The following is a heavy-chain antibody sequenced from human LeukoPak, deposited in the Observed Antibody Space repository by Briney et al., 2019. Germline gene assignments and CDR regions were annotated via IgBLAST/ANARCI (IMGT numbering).Heavy chain of an antibody. CDR1: GGSISSSTDS. V-gene: IGHV4-39*01. CDR3: ARHPIRYYDSSGYYDY. Sequence: SETLSLTCTVPGGSISSSTDSWGWIRQAPGKGLEWIGSIYYSGRTNYNPSLKSRVTISLDTSKNQFSLKLSSVTAADTAVYYCARHPIRYYDSSGYYDYCGQGTLVTVSS. CDR2: IYYSGRT. D-gene: IGHD3-22*01. J-gene: IGHJ4*02.